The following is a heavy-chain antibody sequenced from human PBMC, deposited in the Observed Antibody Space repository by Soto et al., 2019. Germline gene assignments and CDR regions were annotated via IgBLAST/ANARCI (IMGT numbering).Heavy chain of an antibody. CDR3: ARDPDFSAFDI. Sequence: EVQLVESGGGLVQPGGSLRLACAASGFSFSSSWMSWVRQAPGKGLEWVGNINEDGSVNNYADSMKGRFTLSRDNAKNSLYVQLNSLRAEDTAIYYCARDPDFSAFDIWGQGTKVTVSS. CDR2: INEDGSVN. V-gene: IGHV3-7*01. J-gene: IGHJ3*02. CDR1: GFSFSSSW.